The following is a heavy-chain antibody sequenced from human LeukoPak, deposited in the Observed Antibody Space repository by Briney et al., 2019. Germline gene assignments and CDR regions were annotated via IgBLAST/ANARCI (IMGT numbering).Heavy chain of an antibody. CDR1: GGTFSSYA. D-gene: IGHD1-7*01. Sequence: GASVKVSCKASGGTFSSYAISWVRQAPGQGLEWMGGIIPIFGTANYAQKFQGRVTITADESTSTASMELSSLRSEDTAVYYCARGTTRIATIKYYFDYWGQGTLVTVSS. V-gene: IGHV1-69*13. CDR3: ARGTTRIATIKYYFDY. J-gene: IGHJ4*02. CDR2: IIPIFGTA.